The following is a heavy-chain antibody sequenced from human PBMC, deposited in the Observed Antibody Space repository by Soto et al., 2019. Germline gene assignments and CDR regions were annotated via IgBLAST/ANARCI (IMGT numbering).Heavy chain of an antibody. Sequence: GASVKVSCKASRNTFTGYYVHWVRQAPGQGLEWMGWINPNSGDTNYAQKFQGRVTMTRDTSISTAYMELSRLRSDDTAVYYCARARGYGDLGYWGQGTLVTVSS. J-gene: IGHJ4*02. D-gene: IGHD4-17*01. CDR2: INPNSGDT. CDR3: ARARGYGDLGY. CDR1: RNTFTGYY. V-gene: IGHV1-2*02.